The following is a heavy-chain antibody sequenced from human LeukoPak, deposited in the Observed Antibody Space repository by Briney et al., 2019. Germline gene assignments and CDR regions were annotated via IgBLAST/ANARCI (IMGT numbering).Heavy chain of an antibody. V-gene: IGHV4-59*01. CDR2: ISYSGST. CDR1: GGSISSYY. Sequence: SETLSLTCTVSGGSISSYYWSWIQQPPGKGLEWIGYISYSGSTNYNPSLKSRVTISVDTSKNQFSLKLRSATAADTAVYYCARDRGYSYGYDYWGQGTLVTVSS. J-gene: IGHJ4*02. CDR3: ARDRGYSYGYDY. D-gene: IGHD5-18*01.